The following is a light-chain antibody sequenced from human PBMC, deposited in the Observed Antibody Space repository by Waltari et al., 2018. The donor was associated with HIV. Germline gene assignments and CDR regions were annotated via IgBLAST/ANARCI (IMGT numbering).Light chain of an antibody. V-gene: IGLV2-14*03. Sequence: QSALTQPASVSGSPGQSITISCTGTSSDVGGYNYVSWYQQHPGKAPKLMIYDVSNLPSGVSTRFSGSKSGNTASLTISGLQAEDEADYYCSSYTSSSPYAFGTGTKVTVL. CDR1: SSDVGGYNY. CDR2: DVS. J-gene: IGLJ1*01. CDR3: SSYTSSSPYA.